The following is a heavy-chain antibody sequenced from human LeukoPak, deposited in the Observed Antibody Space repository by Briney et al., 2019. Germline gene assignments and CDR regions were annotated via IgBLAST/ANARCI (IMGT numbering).Heavy chain of an antibody. CDR2: MNPNSGNT. CDR1: GYTFTSYD. D-gene: IGHD5-18*01. V-gene: IGHV1-8*03. CDR3: ARVHSRYSYGYDAFDI. Sequence: ASVKVSCKASGYTFTSYDINWVRQATGQGLEWMGWMNPNSGNTGYAQKFQGRVTITRNTSISTAYMELSSLRSEDTAVYYCARVHSRYSYGYDAFDIWGQGQWSPSLQ. J-gene: IGHJ3*02.